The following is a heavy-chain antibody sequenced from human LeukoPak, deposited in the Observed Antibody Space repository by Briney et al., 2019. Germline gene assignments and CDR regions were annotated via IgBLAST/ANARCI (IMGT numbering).Heavy chain of an antibody. CDR3: ARHRRHGYCYGDACSLSFWFDP. CDR2: IYHSGST. CDR1: GYSISSGYY. D-gene: IGHD5-24*01. J-gene: IGHJ5*02. V-gene: IGHV4-38-2*02. Sequence: SETLSLTCTVSGYSISSGYYWGWIRQPPGKGLEWIGSIYHSGSTYYNPSLKSRVTISVDTSKNQFSLKLSSVTAADTAVYYCARHRRHGYCYGDACSLSFWFDPWGQGTLVTVSS.